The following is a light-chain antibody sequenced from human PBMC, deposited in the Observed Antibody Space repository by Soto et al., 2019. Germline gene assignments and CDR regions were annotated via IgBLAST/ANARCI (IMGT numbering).Light chain of an antibody. CDR1: QNIDNF. Sequence: DIQMAQSPSSLSASVGDRVSITCRASQNIDNFVNWYQQRPGKAPKLLISLASSLQGGVPSRLSGSGYGTEFTLNISSLQPEDFATYYCQQTYIIPYSFGQGTKLDIK. CDR3: QQTYIIPYS. CDR2: LAS. J-gene: IGKJ2*03. V-gene: IGKV1-39*01.